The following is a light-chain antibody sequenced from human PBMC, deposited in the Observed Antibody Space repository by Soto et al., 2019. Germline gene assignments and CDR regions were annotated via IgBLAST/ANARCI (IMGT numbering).Light chain of an antibody. J-gene: IGLJ3*02. CDR2: QVS. V-gene: IGLV2-8*01. CDR1: SGDVGGDYNY. Sequence: QSVLTQPPSASGSPGQSVTITCTGTSGDVGGDYNYVYWYQRHPGKAPKLIIYQVSKRPSGVPDRFSGSKSGHTASLTVSGLQAEYEADYYYSSFAGRYNLVLGGGTKLTVL. CDR3: SSFAGRYNLV.